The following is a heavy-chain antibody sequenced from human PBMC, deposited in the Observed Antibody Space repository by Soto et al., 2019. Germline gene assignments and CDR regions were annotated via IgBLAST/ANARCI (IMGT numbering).Heavy chain of an antibody. Sequence: ASVKVSCKASGYTFTSYYMHWVRQAPGQGLEWMGIINPSGGSTSYAQKFQGRVTMTRDASTSTVYMELSSLRSEDTAVYYCARSSGEDSSGPRNYYGMDVWGQGTTVTVSS. J-gene: IGHJ6*01. CDR1: GYTFTSYY. D-gene: IGHD3-22*01. CDR3: ARSSGEDSSGPRNYYGMDV. V-gene: IGHV1-46*01. CDR2: INPSGGST.